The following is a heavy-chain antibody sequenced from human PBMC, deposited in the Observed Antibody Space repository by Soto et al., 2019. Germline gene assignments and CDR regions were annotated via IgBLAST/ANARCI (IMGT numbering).Heavy chain of an antibody. V-gene: IGHV3-11*01. Sequence: QVQLVESGGGLVKPGGSLRLSCAASGFTFSDYYMSWIRQAPGKGLEWVSYISSSGSTIYYADSVKGRFTISTDNAKNSLCLQMNSLRAEETAVYYCARSPSYDFWSGYRTYYMDVWGKGTTVTVSS. CDR2: ISSSGSTI. J-gene: IGHJ6*03. CDR1: GFTFSDYY. CDR3: ARSPSYDFWSGYRTYYMDV. D-gene: IGHD3-3*01.